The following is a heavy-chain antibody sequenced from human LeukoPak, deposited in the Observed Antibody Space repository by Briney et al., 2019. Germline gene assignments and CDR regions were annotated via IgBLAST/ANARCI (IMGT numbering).Heavy chain of an antibody. CDR2: MNPNSGNT. CDR1: GYTFTSYD. V-gene: IGHV1-8*03. D-gene: IGHD2-2*01. J-gene: IGHJ4*02. Sequence: ASVKVSCKASGYTFTSYDINWVRQATGQGLEWMGWMNPNSGNTGYAQKFQGRVTITRNTSISTAYMELSSLRSEDTAVYYCARSLGYCSSTSCYLGFDCWGQGTLVTVSS. CDR3: ARSLGYCSSTSCYLGFDC.